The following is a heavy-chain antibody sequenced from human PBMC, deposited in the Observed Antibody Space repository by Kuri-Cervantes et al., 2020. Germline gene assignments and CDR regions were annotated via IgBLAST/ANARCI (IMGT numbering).Heavy chain of an antibody. J-gene: IGHJ4*02. CDR1: GFTFSSYG. D-gene: IGHD4-11*01. Sequence: GESLKISCAASGFTFSSYGMNWVRQAPGKGLEWVSSITSSSYYIYYADSLKGRFTISRDNAKNSLYLQMNSLRAEDTAVYYCARVPTTVTSFDYWGQGTLVTVSS. V-gene: IGHV3-21*01. CDR2: ITSSSYYI. CDR3: ARVPTTVTSFDY.